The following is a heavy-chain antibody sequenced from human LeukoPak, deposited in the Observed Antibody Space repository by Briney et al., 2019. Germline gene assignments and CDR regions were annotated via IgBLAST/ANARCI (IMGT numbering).Heavy chain of an antibody. V-gene: IGHV1-69*05. CDR1: GYSFTSYG. CDR2: IIPIFGTA. Sequence: SVKVSCKASGYSFTSYGISWVRQAPGQGLEWMGGIIPIFGTANYAQKFQGRVTITTDESTSTAYMELSSLRSEDTAVYYCARERYDFWSGPDAFDIWGQGTMVTVSS. D-gene: IGHD3-3*01. CDR3: ARERYDFWSGPDAFDI. J-gene: IGHJ3*02.